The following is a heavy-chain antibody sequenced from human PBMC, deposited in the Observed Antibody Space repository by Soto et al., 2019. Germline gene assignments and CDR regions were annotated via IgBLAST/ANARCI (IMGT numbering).Heavy chain of an antibody. J-gene: IGHJ4*02. D-gene: IGHD6-13*01. Sequence: EVQLLESGGGLVQPGGSLRLSCAASGFTFSSYAMSWVRQAPGKGLEWVSAISGSGGSTYYADSVKGRFTISRDNSKNTLYLQMNSLSAEDTAVYYCAIDRRVSRQQLPQDFDYWGQGTLVTVSS. CDR1: GFTFSSYA. V-gene: IGHV3-23*01. CDR2: ISGSGGST. CDR3: AIDRRVSRQQLPQDFDY.